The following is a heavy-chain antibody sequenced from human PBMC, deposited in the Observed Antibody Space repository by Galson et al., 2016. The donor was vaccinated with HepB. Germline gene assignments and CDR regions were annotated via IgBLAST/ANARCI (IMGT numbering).Heavy chain of an antibody. CDR2: VSSDGSDK. D-gene: IGHD6-19*01. Sequence: SLRLSCAASGFSFGTFAMHWVRQAPGKGLEWVALVSSDGSDKYYADSVRGRFTPSRDNSKDTLSLQMNSLRPDDTAVYYCAKGVDSSGWYHFDYWGQGTLVTASS. J-gene: IGHJ4*02. CDR3: AKGVDSSGWYHFDY. V-gene: IGHV3-30*18. CDR1: GFSFGTFA.